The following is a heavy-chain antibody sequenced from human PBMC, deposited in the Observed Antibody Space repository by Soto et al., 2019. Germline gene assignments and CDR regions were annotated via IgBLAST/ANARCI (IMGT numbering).Heavy chain of an antibody. Sequence: GASVKVSCKASGYTFTSYDINWVRQATGQGLEWMGWMNPNSGNTGYAQKFQGRVTMTRNTSISTAYMELSSLRSEDTAVYYCARMYYYGSGSYSKIGSGYYYYYMDVWGKGTTVTVSS. V-gene: IGHV1-8*01. D-gene: IGHD3-10*01. J-gene: IGHJ6*03. CDR3: ARMYYYGSGSYSKIGSGYYYYYMDV. CDR2: MNPNSGNT. CDR1: GYTFTSYD.